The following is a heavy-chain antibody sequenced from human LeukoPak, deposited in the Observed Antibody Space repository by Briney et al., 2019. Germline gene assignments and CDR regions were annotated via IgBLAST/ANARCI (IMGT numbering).Heavy chain of an antibody. CDR1: GDSISSYY. Sequence: SETLSLTCTVSGDSISSYYWSWIRQSAGKGLEWIGRIYSSGSTDYNPSLKSRVTMSVDTSRNQFSLKLTSVTAADTAVYYCAREGGFYRPLDCSGQGTLVTVSS. J-gene: IGHJ4*02. CDR2: IYSSGST. CDR3: AREGGFYRPLDC. D-gene: IGHD3-3*01. V-gene: IGHV4-4*07.